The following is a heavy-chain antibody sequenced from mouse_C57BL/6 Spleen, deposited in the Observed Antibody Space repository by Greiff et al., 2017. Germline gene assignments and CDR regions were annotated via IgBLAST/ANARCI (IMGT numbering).Heavy chain of an antibody. Sequence: VKLQQSGPELVKPGASVKISCKASGYAFSSSWMNWVKQRPGKGLEWIGRIYPGDGDTNYIGKFKGKATLTADKSSSTAYMQLSSLTSEDSAVYVCAGYETGTDYAMDYWGQGTSVTVSS. CDR2: IYPGDGDT. V-gene: IGHV1-82*01. J-gene: IGHJ4*01. CDR3: AGYETGTDYAMDY. D-gene: IGHD4-1*01. CDR1: GYAFSSSW.